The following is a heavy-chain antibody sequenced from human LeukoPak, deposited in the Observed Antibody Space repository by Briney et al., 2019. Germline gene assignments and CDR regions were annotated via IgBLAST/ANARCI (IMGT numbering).Heavy chain of an antibody. D-gene: IGHD3-9*01. CDR3: ARGNILSGYCFDF. CDR1: GGSITGYY. Sequence: PSDTLSLTCAVYGGSITGYYWSWIRQPPGKGLEWVGEIHYTGATSYNPSLKSRATISIDTSKNQVSLKLSSVTAADTAVYYCARGNILSGYCFDFWGQGALVTVSP. CDR2: IHYTGAT. J-gene: IGHJ4*02. V-gene: IGHV4-34*01.